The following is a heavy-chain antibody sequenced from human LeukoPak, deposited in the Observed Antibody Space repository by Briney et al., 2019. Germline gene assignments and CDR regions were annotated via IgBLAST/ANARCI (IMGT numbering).Heavy chain of an antibody. J-gene: IGHJ4*02. CDR2: IYTSGST. CDR3: ARTPLRYSGYDGSLDY. V-gene: IGHV4-4*07. Sequence: SETLSLTCTVSGGSISSYYWSWTRQPAGKGLEWIGRIYTSGSTNYDPSLKSRVTMSVDTSKNQFSLKLSSVTAADTAVYYCARTPLRYSGYDGSLDYWGQGTLVTVSS. CDR1: GGSISSYY. D-gene: IGHD5-12*01.